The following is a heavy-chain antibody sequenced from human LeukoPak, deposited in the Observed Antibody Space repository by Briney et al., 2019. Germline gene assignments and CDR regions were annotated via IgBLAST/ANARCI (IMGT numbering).Heavy chain of an antibody. CDR3: AKARMGSSLFCY. D-gene: IGHD2-2*01. J-gene: IGHJ4*02. CDR2: VSDSGTNT. CDR1: GFTFISYA. Sequence: GGSLRHSCAASGFTFISYAMTWVRQAPGKGLEWVSSVSDSGTNTYYADSVKDRFTISIDNSKNTLYLQMNSLRAEDTAVYYCAKARMGSSLFCYWGQGTLVTVSS. V-gene: IGHV3-23*01.